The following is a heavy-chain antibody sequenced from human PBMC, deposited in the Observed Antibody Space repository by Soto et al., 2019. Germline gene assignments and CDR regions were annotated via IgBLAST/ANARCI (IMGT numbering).Heavy chain of an antibody. CDR2: IYWDDDK. CDR3: AHYSSTSSFDY. CDR1: GFSLSTSGMG. V-gene: IGHV2-5*02. Sequence: QITLKESGPTLVKPTQTFTLACPFSGFSLSTSGMGVGWVRQPPGKALEWLALIYWDDDKRYSPSLKSRLTITKDTSKNQVVLTMTNMDPVDTATYYCAHYSSTSSFDYWGQGTLVTVSS. D-gene: IGHD6-13*01. J-gene: IGHJ4*02.